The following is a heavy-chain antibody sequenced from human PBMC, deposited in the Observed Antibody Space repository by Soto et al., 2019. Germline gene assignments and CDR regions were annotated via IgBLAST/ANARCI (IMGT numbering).Heavy chain of an antibody. CDR2: INHDGST. Sequence: QVQLKQWGAGLLRPSETLSLTCGVYGGSFSGYYWSWIRQPPGKGLEWIGEINHDGSTNYNPSLKSRVTISIDTSKKQISLKLTSVTAADTAVYFCARDYGAQYYFDYWGQGTLATVSS. V-gene: IGHV4-34*01. J-gene: IGHJ4*02. D-gene: IGHD4-17*01. CDR3: ARDYGAQYYFDY. CDR1: GGSFSGYY.